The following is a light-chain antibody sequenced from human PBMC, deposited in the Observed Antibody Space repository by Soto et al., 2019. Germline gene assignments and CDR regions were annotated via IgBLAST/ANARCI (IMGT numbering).Light chain of an antibody. CDR1: SSDVGGYNY. CDR3: SSYTSSSTRDVV. Sequence: HSALTQPASVSGSPGQSITISCTGTSSDVGGYNYVSWYQQHPGKAPKLMIYDVSNRPSGVSNRFSGSKSGNTASLTISGLQAEDEADYYCSSYTSSSTRDVVFGGGTQLTVL. V-gene: IGLV2-14*01. CDR2: DVS. J-gene: IGLJ2*01.